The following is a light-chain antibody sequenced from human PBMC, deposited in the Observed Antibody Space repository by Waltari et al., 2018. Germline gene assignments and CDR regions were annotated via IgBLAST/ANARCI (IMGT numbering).Light chain of an antibody. CDR2: EVS. CDR3: SSYTSSSTWV. Sequence: VSGSPGQSVTISCTGTSSDVGSYNRVSWYQQPPDTAPKLIIYEVSDRPSGVPDRFSGSKSANTAFLTISGLQAEDEADYFCSSYTSSSTWVFGTGTKVTVL. J-gene: IGLJ1*01. CDR1: SSDVGSYNR. V-gene: IGLV2-18*02.